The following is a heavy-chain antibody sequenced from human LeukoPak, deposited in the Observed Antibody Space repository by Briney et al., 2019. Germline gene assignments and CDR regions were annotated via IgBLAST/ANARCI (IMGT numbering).Heavy chain of an antibody. Sequence: SGGSLRLACAASGFTLSNYWISWVRQAPGKGLGWVANIKKDGNEKKYVDSVKGRFTISRDNAKNSLYLQMNSLRAEDTAVYYCARDPGRVFDYWGQGTLVTVSS. CDR1: GFTLSNYW. CDR2: IKKDGNEK. V-gene: IGHV3-7*03. D-gene: IGHD2-8*01. J-gene: IGHJ4*02. CDR3: ARDPGRVFDY.